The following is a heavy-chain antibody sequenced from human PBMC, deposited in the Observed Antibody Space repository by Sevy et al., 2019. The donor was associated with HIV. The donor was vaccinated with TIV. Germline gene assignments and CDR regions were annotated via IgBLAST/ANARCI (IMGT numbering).Heavy chain of an antibody. CDR2: ISAYNGDT. Sequence: ASVKVSCKTSGYTFTSYIMSWVRQAPGQGLEWMGRISAYNGDTKYVQKLQGRVTMTTDTSTSTAYMELRSLKSDDTAVYYCARAPSGSQGPGQYFHHWGQGTLVTVSS. J-gene: IGHJ1*01. CDR3: ARAPSGSQGPGQYFHH. D-gene: IGHD1-26*01. V-gene: IGHV1-18*01. CDR1: GYTFTSYI.